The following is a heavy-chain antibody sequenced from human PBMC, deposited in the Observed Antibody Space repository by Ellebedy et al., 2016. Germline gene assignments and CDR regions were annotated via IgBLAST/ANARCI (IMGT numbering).Heavy chain of an antibody. V-gene: IGHV3-23*01. CDR2: ISGGGDDT. J-gene: IGHJ4*02. Sequence: GGSLRLXCAASGFAFKSFFMSWVRQAPGKGLEWVATISGGGDDTFFADSVKGRFTISRDNSKNTLYLEMNYLRVEDTALYYCRQGHYFDQWGQGALVTVSS. CDR1: GFAFKSFF. CDR3: RQGHYFDQ.